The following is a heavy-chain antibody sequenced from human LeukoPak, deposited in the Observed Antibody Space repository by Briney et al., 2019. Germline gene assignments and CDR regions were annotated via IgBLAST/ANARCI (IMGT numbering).Heavy chain of an antibody. D-gene: IGHD6-13*01. Sequence: PGRSLRLSCAASEFTVSSYGMHWVRQAPGKGLEWVAVISYDGSNKYNADSVKGRFTISRDNSKNTLYLQMNSLRAEDTAVYYCAKEVGATAGPFDYWGQATLVTVSS. CDR1: EFTVSSYG. J-gene: IGHJ4*02. V-gene: IGHV3-30*18. CDR3: AKEVGATAGPFDY. CDR2: ISYDGSNK.